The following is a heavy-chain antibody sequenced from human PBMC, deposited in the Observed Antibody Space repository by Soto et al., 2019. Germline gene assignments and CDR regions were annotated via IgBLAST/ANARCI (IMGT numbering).Heavy chain of an antibody. CDR3: ARDRGWGLRYFDL. J-gene: IGHJ2*01. Sequence: EVQLVESGGGLVQPGGSLRLSCAASGFTFSTYWMSWVRQAPGKGLEWVANIKQDGSEKYYVDSVKGRFTISRDNAKNSLWLQMNSMRAEDTAVYYCARDRGWGLRYFDLWGRCTLVTVSS. CDR1: GFTFSTYW. V-gene: IGHV3-7*03. CDR2: IKQDGSEK. D-gene: IGHD1-26*01.